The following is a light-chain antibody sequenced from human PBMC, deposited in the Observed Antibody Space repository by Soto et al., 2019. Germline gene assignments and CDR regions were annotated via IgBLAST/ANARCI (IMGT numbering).Light chain of an antibody. Sequence: QSALTQPASGSGSPGQSITISCTGTSSDVGGYNYVSWYQQHPGKAPKLMIYDVSNRPSGVSNRFSGSKSGNTASLNISGFQAEDEADSYCSSYTSSSTFYVFGTGTKLTVL. CDR2: DVS. CDR1: SSDVGGYNY. V-gene: IGLV2-14*01. CDR3: SSYTSSSTFYV. J-gene: IGLJ1*01.